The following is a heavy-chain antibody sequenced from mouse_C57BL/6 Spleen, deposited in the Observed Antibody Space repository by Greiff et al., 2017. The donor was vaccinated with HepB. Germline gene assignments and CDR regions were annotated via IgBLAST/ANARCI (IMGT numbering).Heavy chain of an antibody. J-gene: IGHJ3*01. D-gene: IGHD2-3*01. V-gene: IGHV1-80*01. CDR2: IYPGDGDT. CDR3: AREGIYDGYYEGFAY. Sequence: QVHVKQSGAELVKPGASVKISCKASGYAFGSYWMNWVKQRPGKGLEWIGQIYPGDGDTNYNGKFKGKATLTADKSSSTAYMQLSSLTSEDSAVYFCAREGIYDGYYEGFAYWGQGTLVTVSA. CDR1: GYAFGSYW.